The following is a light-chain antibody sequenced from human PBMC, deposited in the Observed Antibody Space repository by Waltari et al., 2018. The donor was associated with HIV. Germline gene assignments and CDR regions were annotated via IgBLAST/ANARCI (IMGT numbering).Light chain of an antibody. CDR3: QQRGTWPPVT. CDR2: ETS. Sequence: ELVLTQSPATLSVSPGARAILYCRASQSVSRHLAWYQQKSGQAPRLLIYETSTRAAGTPGRFTGSGSGTDFALTITGVEPADVAFYYCQQRGTWPPVTFGGGTKVEI. J-gene: IGKJ4*01. V-gene: IGKV3-11*01. CDR1: QSVSRH.